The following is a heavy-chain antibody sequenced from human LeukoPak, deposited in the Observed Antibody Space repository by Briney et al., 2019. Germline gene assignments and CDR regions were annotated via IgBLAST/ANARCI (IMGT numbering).Heavy chain of an antibody. CDR2: FFLKGST. CDR1: GYSITSAYY. CDR3: ARVARCTSCFDVDY. V-gene: IGHV4-38-2*02. J-gene: IGHJ4*02. Sequence: SETLSLTCTVSGYSITSAYYWGWIRQPPGKGLEWIGSFFLKGSTYFNPSLKSRVTISVDTSKNQFSLTLSSVTAADTAVYYCARVARCTSCFDVDYWGQGTLVTVSS. D-gene: IGHD2-2*01.